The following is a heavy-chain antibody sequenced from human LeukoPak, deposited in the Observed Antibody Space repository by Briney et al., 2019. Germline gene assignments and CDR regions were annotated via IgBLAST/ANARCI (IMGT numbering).Heavy chain of an antibody. CDR3: ARGLAQQLGRYFDY. CDR1: Y. V-gene: IGHV4-34*01. J-gene: IGHJ4*02. Sequence: YWSWIRQPPGKGLEWIGEINHSGSTNYNPSLKSRVTISVDTSKNQFSLKLSSVTAADTAVYYCARGLAQQLGRYFDYWGQGTLVTVSS. CDR2: INHSGST. D-gene: IGHD6-13*01.